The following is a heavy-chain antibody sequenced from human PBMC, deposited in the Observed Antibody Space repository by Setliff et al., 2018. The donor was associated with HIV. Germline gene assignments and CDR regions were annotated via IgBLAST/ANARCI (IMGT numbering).Heavy chain of an antibody. J-gene: IGHJ3*02. CDR1: GLTFDRSW. CDR2: ISGHSVTT. Sequence: PGRSLRLSCAASGLTFDRSWMHWVRQAPAKRLVWLSSISGHSVTTYYADSVKRRFTISRDNAKSSLYLQMNSLRAEDTAVYYCARALAVHYDYVWGSYRYTGDAFDIWGQGTMVTVSS. D-gene: IGHD3-16*02. V-gene: IGHV3-21*01. CDR3: ARALAVHYDYVWGSYRYTGDAFDI.